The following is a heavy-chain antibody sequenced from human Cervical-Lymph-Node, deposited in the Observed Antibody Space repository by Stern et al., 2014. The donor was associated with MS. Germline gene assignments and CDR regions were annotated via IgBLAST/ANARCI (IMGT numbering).Heavy chain of an antibody. J-gene: IGHJ6*02. Sequence: VQLVESGGGVVQPGRSLRLSCAASGFTFSSYAMHGVRQAPGKGLAWVAVISYDGSNKYYADSVKGRFTISRDTSKNTLYLQMNSLRAEDTAVYYCARRRGYSSSWYGGGYYYYGMDVWGQGTTVTVSS. CDR3: ARRRGYSSSWYGGGYYYYGMDV. CDR1: GFTFSSYA. V-gene: IGHV3-30-3*01. CDR2: ISYDGSNK. D-gene: IGHD6-13*01.